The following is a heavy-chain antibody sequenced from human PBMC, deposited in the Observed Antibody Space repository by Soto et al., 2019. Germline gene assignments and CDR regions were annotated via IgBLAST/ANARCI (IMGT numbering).Heavy chain of an antibody. D-gene: IGHD3-10*01. J-gene: IGHJ6*02. V-gene: IGHV1-18*01. CDR1: GYTFTRDG. Sequence: ASVKVSCKASGYTFTRDGISWVRQAPGQGLEWMGWISAYNGNTNYAQKLQGRVTMTTDTSTSTAYMELRSLRSDDTAVYYCATSRYYYGSGTLGMDVWGQGTTVTVSS. CDR3: ATSRYYYGSGTLGMDV. CDR2: ISAYNGNT.